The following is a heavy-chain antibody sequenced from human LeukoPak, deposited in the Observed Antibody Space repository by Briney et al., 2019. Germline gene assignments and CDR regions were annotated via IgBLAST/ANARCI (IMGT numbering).Heavy chain of an antibody. V-gene: IGHV3-21*01. CDR3: ARAKVAAAGTVDWFDP. D-gene: IGHD6-13*01. Sequence: GGSLRLSCAASGFTFSSSSMNWVRQAPGKGLEWVSSISSSSDVYYADSVKGRFTISRDNAKNSLYLQMNNLRAEDTAVYYCARAKVAAAGTVDWFDPWGQGTLVTVSS. CDR2: ISSSSDV. J-gene: IGHJ5*02. CDR1: GFTFSSSS.